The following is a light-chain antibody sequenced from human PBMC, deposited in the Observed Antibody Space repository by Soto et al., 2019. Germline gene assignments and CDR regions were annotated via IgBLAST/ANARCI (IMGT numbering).Light chain of an antibody. J-gene: IGKJ3*01. CDR1: QSVSSSY. Sequence: EIVLTQSPGTLSLSPGERATLSCRASQSVSSSYLAWYQQKPGQAPRLLIYGASSRATGIPDRFSGSGSGTDFTLTISRLEPEDFAEYYCQQYGSSQFTFGPGTKVDIK. V-gene: IGKV3-20*01. CDR2: GAS. CDR3: QQYGSSQFT.